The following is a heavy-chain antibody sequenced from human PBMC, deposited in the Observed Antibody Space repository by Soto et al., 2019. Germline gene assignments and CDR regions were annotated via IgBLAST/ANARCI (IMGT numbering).Heavy chain of an antibody. CDR1: GFTFSNYA. D-gene: IGHD6-19*01. V-gene: IGHV3-30-3*01. CDR2: ISYDGSSK. J-gene: IGHJ6*02. CDR3: ARDLAVAGDYYYYGMDV. Sequence: GSLRLSCAASGFTFSNYAMHWVRQAPGKGLEWVAVISYDGSSKYYADSVKGRFTISRDNSKNTLYLQMNSLRAEDTAVYYCARDLAVAGDYYYYGMDVWGQGTTVTVSS.